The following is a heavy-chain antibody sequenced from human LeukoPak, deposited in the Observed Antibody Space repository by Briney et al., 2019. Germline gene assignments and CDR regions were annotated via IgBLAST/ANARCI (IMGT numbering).Heavy chain of an antibody. CDR2: MNPNRGNT. CDR1: GYTFNCRD. V-gene: IGHV1-8*03. D-gene: IGHD1-1*01. J-gene: IGHJ5*02. CDR3: ARGPTGRQTNTTKNWFDP. Sequence: AAVKVSCKASGYTFNCRDINSEREATGQGLEWMGGMNPNRGNTGYAQKVQGRVTTHRHTSIRTHYIELTRLGSEATAVYYCARGPTGRQTNTTKNWFDPWGQGTLVTGSS.